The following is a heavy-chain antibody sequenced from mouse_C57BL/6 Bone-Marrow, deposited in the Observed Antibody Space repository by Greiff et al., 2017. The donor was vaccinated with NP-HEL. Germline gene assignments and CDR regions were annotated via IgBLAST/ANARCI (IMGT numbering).Heavy chain of an antibody. CDR2: ISDGGSYT. Sequence: EVQLVESGGGLVKPGGSLKLSCAASGFTFSSYAMSWVRQTPEKRLEWVATISDGGSYTYYPDNVKGRFTISRDNAKNNLYLQMSHLKSEDTAMYYCARDLGGYWGQGTTLTVSS. CDR3: ARDLGGY. D-gene: IGHD4-1*01. V-gene: IGHV5-4*01. J-gene: IGHJ2*01. CDR1: GFTFSSYA.